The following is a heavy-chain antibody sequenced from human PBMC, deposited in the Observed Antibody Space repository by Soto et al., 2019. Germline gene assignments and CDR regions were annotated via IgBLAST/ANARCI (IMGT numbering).Heavy chain of an antibody. CDR1: GYTFTSYG. V-gene: IGHV1-18*01. D-gene: IGHD2-2*01. Sequence: QVQLVQSGAEVKKPGASVKVSCKASGYTFTSYGISWVRQAPGQGLEWMGWISAYNGNTNYAQKLQGRVTMTTDTSTSTDYMELRSLRSDDRAVYYCARDRVVVVPAALEDWFDPWGQGTLVTVSS. CDR2: ISAYNGNT. J-gene: IGHJ5*02. CDR3: ARDRVVVVPAALEDWFDP.